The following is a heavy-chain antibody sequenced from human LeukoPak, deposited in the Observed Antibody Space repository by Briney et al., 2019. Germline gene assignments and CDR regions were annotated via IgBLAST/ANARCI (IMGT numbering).Heavy chain of an antibody. CDR1: GGSVSSGGYL. CDR3: ARERSRGAVRDAFDI. V-gene: IGHV4-30-2*01. Sequence: SETLSLTCAVSGGSVSSGGYLCSWIRHPPRQGLEWIGYIYHSGSTYYNPSLKSRVTISVDRSKNQFSLKLSSVTAADTAVYYCARERSRGAVRDAFDIWGQGTMVTVSS. CDR2: IYHSGST. D-gene: IGHD4-17*01. J-gene: IGHJ3*02.